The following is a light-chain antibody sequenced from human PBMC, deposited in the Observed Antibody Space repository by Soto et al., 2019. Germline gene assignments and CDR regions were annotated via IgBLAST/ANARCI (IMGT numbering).Light chain of an antibody. Sequence: QSVLTQPPSVSGAPGQRVTISCTGSSSNIGAGYDVHWYQQLPGTAPKLLIYDNSNRPSGVAYRFSGSKSGTAASLAITGRQADDEDDYYSQSYDSSLSGAVFGGGTKVTVL. CDR2: DNS. CDR3: QSYDSSLSGAV. J-gene: IGLJ3*02. CDR1: SSNIGAGYD. V-gene: IGLV1-40*01.